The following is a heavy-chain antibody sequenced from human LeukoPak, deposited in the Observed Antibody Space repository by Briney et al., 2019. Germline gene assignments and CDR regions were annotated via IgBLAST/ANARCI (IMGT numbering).Heavy chain of an antibody. CDR2: FFATGSP. V-gene: IGHV4-61*02. D-gene: IGHD1-26*01. J-gene: IGHJ6*03. Sequence: PSQTLSLTCTVSGGSINSGNYYWTWVRQPAGKGLEWIGRFFATGSPSSSHNPSLRGRASISVDTSKNQFSLELTSVTAADTAVYYCARGIVSPRFYDYMDVWGKGTTVTVSS. CDR3: ARGIVSPRFYDYMDV. CDR1: GGSINSGNYY.